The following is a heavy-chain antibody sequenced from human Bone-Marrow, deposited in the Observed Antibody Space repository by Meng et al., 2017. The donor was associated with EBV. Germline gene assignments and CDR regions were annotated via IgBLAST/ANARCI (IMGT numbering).Heavy chain of an antibody. CDR1: GYTFSSYA. CDR2: ISGSGCST. CDR3: ANRLAGAFDY. Sequence: EGQLLESGGGLVQSGGSLRFACAASGYTFSSYAMSWVRQAPGKGLEWVSAISGSGCSTYYADSVKGRFTISRDNSKNTLYLQMNSLRAEDTAVYYCANRLAGAFDYWGQGTLVTVSS. V-gene: IGHV3-23*01. J-gene: IGHJ4*02.